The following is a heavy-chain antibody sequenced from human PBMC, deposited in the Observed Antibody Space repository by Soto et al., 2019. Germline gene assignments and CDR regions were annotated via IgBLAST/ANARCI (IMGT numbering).Heavy chain of an antibody. CDR2: MNPNSGNT. CDR1: GYTFTSYD. D-gene: IGHD4-17*01. V-gene: IGHV1-8*01. Sequence: ASVKVSCKASGYTFTSYDINWARQATGQGLEWMGWMNPNSGNTGYAQKFQGRVTMTRNTSISTAYMELSSLRAEDTAVYYCVCTTTANTPYYFSNMDVWGKGTNVTVAS. CDR3: VCTTTANTPYYFSNMDV. J-gene: IGHJ6*03.